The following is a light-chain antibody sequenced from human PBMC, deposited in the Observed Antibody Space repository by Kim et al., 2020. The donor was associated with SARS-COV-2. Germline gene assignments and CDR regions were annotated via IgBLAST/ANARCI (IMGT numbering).Light chain of an antibody. V-gene: IGKV3-20*01. J-gene: IGKJ4*01. CDR2: GAS. Sequence: EIVLTQSPGTLSLSPGERATLSCRASQSVSSSYLAWYQQKPDQAPRLLIYGASSRATGIPDRFSGSGSGTDFTLTISRLEPEDFAVYYCQQYGSSPGTFGGGTKVDIK. CDR1: QSVSSSY. CDR3: QQYGSSPGT.